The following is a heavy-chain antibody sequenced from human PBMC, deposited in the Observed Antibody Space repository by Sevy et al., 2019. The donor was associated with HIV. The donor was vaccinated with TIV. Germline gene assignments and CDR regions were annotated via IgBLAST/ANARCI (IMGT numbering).Heavy chain of an antibody. D-gene: IGHD3-22*01. Sequence: GGSLRLSCAASGFTFSDAWMSWVRQAPGKGLEWVGHIKSKTDGGTTDYAAPVKGRFIISRDDSKNTLDLQMNSLKTDDTAVYYCTTDLGDYFDSSGPKWGQGTMVTVSS. CDR1: GFTFSDAW. CDR2: IKSKTDGGTT. J-gene: IGHJ3*01. CDR3: TTDLGDYFDSSGPK. V-gene: IGHV3-15*01.